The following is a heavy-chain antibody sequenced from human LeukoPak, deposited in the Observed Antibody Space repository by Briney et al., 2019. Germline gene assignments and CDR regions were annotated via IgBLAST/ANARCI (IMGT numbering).Heavy chain of an antibody. CDR3: ARHAYYYDSSGYHSYFDY. J-gene: IGHJ4*02. CDR2: IYDSGST. V-gene: IGHV4-59*08. Sequence: SETLSLTCTVSGGSIRSYYWSWIRQPPGKGLEWIGYIYDSGSTNYNPSLKSRVTISVDTSKNQFSLKLSSVTAADTAVYYCARHAYYYDSSGYHSYFDYWGQGTLVTVSS. CDR1: GGSIRSYY. D-gene: IGHD3-22*01.